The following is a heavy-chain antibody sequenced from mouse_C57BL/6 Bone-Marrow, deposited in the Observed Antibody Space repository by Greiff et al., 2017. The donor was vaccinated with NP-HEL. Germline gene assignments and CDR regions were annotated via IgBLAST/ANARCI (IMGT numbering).Heavy chain of an antibody. J-gene: IGHJ2*01. CDR3: ARDRNGNYGY. Sequence: EVKLVESGGGLVKPGGSLKLSCAASGFTFSSYAMSWVRQTPEKRLEWVATISDGGSYTYYPDNVTGRFTISRDNANNNLYLQMSHLKSEDTAMYYCARDRNGNYGYWGQGTTLTVSS. D-gene: IGHD2-1*01. V-gene: IGHV5-4*01. CDR2: ISDGGSYT. CDR1: GFTFSSYA.